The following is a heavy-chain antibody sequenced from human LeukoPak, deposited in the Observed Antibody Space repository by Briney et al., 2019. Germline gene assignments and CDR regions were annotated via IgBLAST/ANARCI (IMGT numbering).Heavy chain of an antibody. CDR1: GFTFSSYG. V-gene: IGHV3-23*01. J-gene: IGHJ4*02. CDR3: AKDLYYYDSSGYYVANY. CDR2: ISGSGGNT. Sequence: GGTLRLSCAASGFTFSSYGMSWVRQAPGKGLEWVSAISGSGGNTYYAASVKGRFTISRDNSKNTLYLQMNSLRAEDTAVYYCAKDLYYYDSSGYYVANYWGQGTLVTVSS. D-gene: IGHD3-22*01.